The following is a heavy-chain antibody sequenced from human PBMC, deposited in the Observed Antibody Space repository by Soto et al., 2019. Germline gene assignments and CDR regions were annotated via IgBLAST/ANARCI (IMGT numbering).Heavy chain of an antibody. J-gene: IGHJ4*02. D-gene: IGHD3-10*01. V-gene: IGHV1-69*02. Sequence: QVQLVQSGAEVKRPGSSVKVSCKASGDTFNFYSINWVRQAPGLGLEWMGRVNPIVSMSNYAQKFQGRVTMTADKSTSTAYMELSSLRSEVTAIYHCASSYGSGYRAFDYWGQGALVTVSS. CDR1: GDTFNFYS. CDR2: VNPIVSMS. CDR3: ASSYGSGYRAFDY.